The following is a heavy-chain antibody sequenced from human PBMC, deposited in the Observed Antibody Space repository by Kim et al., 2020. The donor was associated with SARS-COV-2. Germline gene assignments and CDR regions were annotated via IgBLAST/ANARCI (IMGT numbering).Heavy chain of an antibody. CDR1: GFNFSSFE. Sequence: GGSLRLSCAGSGFNFSSFEMTWVRQAPGKGLEWVAFISTTGDETHYVDSVKGRFTISRDNANNAVFLQMKSLRAEDTALYYCAKLGTATVHMDVWGQGTT. J-gene: IGHJ6*02. CDR2: ISTTGDET. CDR3: AKLGTATVHMDV. V-gene: IGHV3-48*03. D-gene: IGHD7-27*01.